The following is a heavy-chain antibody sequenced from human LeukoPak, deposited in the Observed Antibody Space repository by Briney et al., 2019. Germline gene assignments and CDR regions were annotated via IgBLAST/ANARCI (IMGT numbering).Heavy chain of an antibody. J-gene: IGHJ2*01. CDR1: GGSISSGGYY. V-gene: IGHV4-31*03. CDR3: ARKATVTTGWYFDL. CDR2: IYYSGGT. Sequence: PSETLSLTCTVSGGSISSGGYYWSWIRQHPGKGLEWIGYIYYSGGTYYNPSLKSRVTISVDTSKNQFSLKLSSVTAADTAVYYCARKATVTTGWYFDLWGRGTLVTVSS. D-gene: IGHD4-17*01.